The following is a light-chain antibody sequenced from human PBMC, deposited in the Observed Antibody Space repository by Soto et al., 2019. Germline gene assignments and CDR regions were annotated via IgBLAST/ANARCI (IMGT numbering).Light chain of an antibody. CDR1: QNLLYSSNNKNY. Sequence: DIVMTQSADSLALSLCESATINCKSSQNLLYSSNNKNYLAWYQQKPGQPPKLLIYWASTRESGVPDRFSGSGSGTDFTLTISSLQPEDFATYYCQQSFSPLLTFGGGTKVDI. V-gene: IGKV4-1*01. CDR2: WAS. CDR3: QQSFSPLLT. J-gene: IGKJ4*01.